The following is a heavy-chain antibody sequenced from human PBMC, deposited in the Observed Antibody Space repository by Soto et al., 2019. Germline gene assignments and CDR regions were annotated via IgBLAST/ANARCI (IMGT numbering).Heavy chain of an antibody. CDR1: GFTFSDYY. CDR2: ISSRTRSSKT. CDR3: SRGGSGSFPEY. Sequence: QVQLVESGGDMVKPGGSLRLSCVASGFTFSDYYMSWIRQAPGKGLEWVSYISSRTRSSKTDYEDSVKGRFTISRDNDKNSLYLQMNSLRDEDTAVYSCSRGGSGSFPEYWGQGTLVTVSS. J-gene: IGHJ4*02. D-gene: IGHD3-10*01. V-gene: IGHV3-11*05.